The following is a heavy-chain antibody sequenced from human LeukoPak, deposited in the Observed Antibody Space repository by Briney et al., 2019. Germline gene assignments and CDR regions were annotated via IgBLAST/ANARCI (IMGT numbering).Heavy chain of an antibody. CDR1: GFTFSNYG. Sequence: GGSLRLSCAASGFTFSNYGMHWVRQAPGKGLEWVAVIWYDGSNKYYADSVKGRFTISRDNSRNTLYLQMDSLRAEDTAVYYCVRELPPVVQYYFDYWGPGTLVTVFS. D-gene: IGHD3-22*01. J-gene: IGHJ4*02. CDR3: VRELPPVVQYYFDY. V-gene: IGHV3-33*01. CDR2: IWYDGSNK.